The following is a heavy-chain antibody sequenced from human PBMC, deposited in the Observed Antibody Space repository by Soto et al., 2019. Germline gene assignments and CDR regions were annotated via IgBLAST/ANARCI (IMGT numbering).Heavy chain of an antibody. CDR2: ISGSGGTT. J-gene: IGHJ4*02. CDR1: GFTFSNYA. V-gene: IGHV3-23*01. CDR3: AKFFVETGSNSGWPWSFHY. D-gene: IGHD6-25*01. Sequence: EVQLLESGGGLVQPGRSLRLSCAASGFTFSNYAMSWVRQAPGQGLDWVSAISGSGGTTCYADSVKCRLTISRNNSKNTLFLQMNSLRAEDAAVYYCAKFFVETGSNSGWPWSFHYWGQGTLVTVSS.